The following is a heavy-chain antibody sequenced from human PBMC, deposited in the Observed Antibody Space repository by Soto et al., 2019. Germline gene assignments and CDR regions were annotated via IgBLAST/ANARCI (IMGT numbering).Heavy chain of an antibody. CDR3: ARDWRQYCGGDCGFDY. D-gene: IGHD2-21*02. J-gene: IGHJ4*02. Sequence: ASVKVSCKASGYTFTSYGISWVRQAPGQGLEWMGWISAYNGNTNYAQKLQGRVTMTTDTSTSTAYMELRRLRSDDTAVYYCARDWRQYCGGDCGFDYWGQGTLVTVYS. V-gene: IGHV1-18*04. CDR1: GYTFTSYG. CDR2: ISAYNGNT.